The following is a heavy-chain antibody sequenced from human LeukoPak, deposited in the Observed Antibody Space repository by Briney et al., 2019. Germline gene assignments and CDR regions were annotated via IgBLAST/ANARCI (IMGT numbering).Heavy chain of an antibody. CDR1: SLS. V-gene: IGHV1-69*05. J-gene: IGHJ4*02. Sequence: SLSISVVRESLRKRLESMGRIIPIFATANYPQKFPGRVTITTDESTSTAYMELSSLRSDDTAVYYCARVGYSSLDYWGQGTLVTVSS. D-gene: IGHD6-19*01. CDR2: IIPIFATA. CDR3: ARVGYSSLDY.